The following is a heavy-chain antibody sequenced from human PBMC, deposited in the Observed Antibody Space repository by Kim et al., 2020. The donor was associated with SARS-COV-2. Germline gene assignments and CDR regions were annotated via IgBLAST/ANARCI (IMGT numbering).Heavy chain of an antibody. CDR1: GYSFTSYW. CDR2: IDPSDSYT. D-gene: IGHD6-6*01. Sequence: GESLKISCKGSGYSFTSYWISWVRQMPGKGLEWMGRIDPSDSYTNYGPSFQGHVTISADKSISTAYLQWSSLKASDTAMYYCARRRSSSSGDYYYYGMDVWGQGTTVTVSS. J-gene: IGHJ6*02. V-gene: IGHV5-10-1*01. CDR3: ARRRSSSSGDYYYYGMDV.